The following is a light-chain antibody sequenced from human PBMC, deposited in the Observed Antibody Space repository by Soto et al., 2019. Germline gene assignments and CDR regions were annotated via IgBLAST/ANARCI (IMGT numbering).Light chain of an antibody. CDR2: EVS. V-gene: IGLV2-8*01. J-gene: IGLJ2*01. CDR1: SSDVGGYNY. Sequence: QSALTQPPSASGSRGHSVTISCTGTSSDVGGYNYVSWYQQYPGKAPKLMIYEVSKRPSGVPDRFSGSKSGNTASLTVSGLQAEDEADYYCSSYAGINSVFGGGTKLTVL. CDR3: SSYAGINSV.